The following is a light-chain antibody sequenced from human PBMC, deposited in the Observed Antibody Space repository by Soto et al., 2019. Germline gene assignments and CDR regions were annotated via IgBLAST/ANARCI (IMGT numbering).Light chain of an antibody. CDR2: GAS. CDR1: QSVSNNY. J-gene: IGKJ1*01. V-gene: IGKV3-20*01. CDR3: QQSYSAPWT. Sequence: EIVLTQSPGTLSLSPGERATLSCRASQSVSNNYLAWYQQKPGQAPRLLISGASNRATGIPDRFSGSGSGTDFTLAISRLEPEDLATYFCQQSYSAPWTFGQGTKVEIK.